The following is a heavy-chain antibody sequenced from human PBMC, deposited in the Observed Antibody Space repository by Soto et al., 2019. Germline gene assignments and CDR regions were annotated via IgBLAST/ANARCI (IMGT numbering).Heavy chain of an antibody. CDR3: TRRPDDTGVMNGFDI. V-gene: IGHV5-51*01. D-gene: IGHD3-16*01. CDR2: IYPGDSDT. CDR1: EFTFTNYW. J-gene: IGHJ3*02. Sequence: PGESLKISCKGSEFTFTNYWIGCVRQRPGKGLEWMGIIYPGDSDTRYSPSFQGQVTISADKSISTAYMQWSSLKASDTAIYYCTRRPDDTGVMNGFDIWGQGTMVTVSS.